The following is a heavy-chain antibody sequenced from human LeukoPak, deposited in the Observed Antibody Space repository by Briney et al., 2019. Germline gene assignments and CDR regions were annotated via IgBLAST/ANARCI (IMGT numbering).Heavy chain of an antibody. CDR1: GFTFSSYS. CDR3: ARDQNNWNEKDY. D-gene: IGHD1-1*01. J-gene: IGHJ4*02. CDR2: ISSSSSYI. V-gene: IGHV3-21*01. Sequence: GGSLRLSCAASGFTFSSYSMNWVRQAPGKGLECVSSISSSSSYIYYADAVKGRFTISRDNAKNSLYLQMNSLRAEDTAVYYCARDQNNWNEKDYWGQGTLVTVSS.